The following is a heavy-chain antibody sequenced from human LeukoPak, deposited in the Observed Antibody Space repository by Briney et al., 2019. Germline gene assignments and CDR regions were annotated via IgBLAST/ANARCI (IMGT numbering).Heavy chain of an antibody. CDR1: GYTFTGCY. CDR2: INPNSGGT. Sequence: ASVKVSCKASGYTFTGCYMHWVRQAPGQGLEWMGWINPNSGGTNYAQKFQGRVTMTRDTSTSTAYMELRSLRSDDTAVYYCARGQPNRLLWVGESLSNISPFDYWGQGTLVTVSS. CDR3: ARGQPNRLLWVGESLSNISPFDY. J-gene: IGHJ4*02. D-gene: IGHD3-10*01. V-gene: IGHV1-2*02.